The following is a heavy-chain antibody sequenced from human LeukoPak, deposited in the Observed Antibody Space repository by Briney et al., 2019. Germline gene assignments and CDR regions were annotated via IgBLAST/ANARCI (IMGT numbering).Heavy chain of an antibody. CDR1: GVTFDDYA. CDR3: AKDKTAAAGDNFDY. D-gene: IGHD6-13*01. J-gene: IGHJ4*02. V-gene: IGHV3-43*02. CDR2: SSGDGGST. Sequence: GGSLRLSCAASGVTFDDYAMHWVRQAPGKGLEWVSLSSGDGGSTYYGDSVKGRFTISRDNSKNSLYLQMNSLRTEDTALYYCAKDKTAAAGDNFDYWGQGTLVTVSS.